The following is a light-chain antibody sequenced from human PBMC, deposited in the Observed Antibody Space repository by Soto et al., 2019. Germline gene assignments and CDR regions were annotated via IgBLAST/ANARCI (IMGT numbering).Light chain of an antibody. Sequence: EIVMTQSPATLSVSPGERATLSCRASQTVASNLAWYQQKPGQAPRLLIHGSSTRATGVPARLSGSGSGTEFTLTISSLQSEDFAFYYCQQYHNWPPQYTFGQGTKLQI. CDR1: QTVASN. CDR3: QQYHNWPPQYT. CDR2: GSS. J-gene: IGKJ2*01. V-gene: IGKV3-15*01.